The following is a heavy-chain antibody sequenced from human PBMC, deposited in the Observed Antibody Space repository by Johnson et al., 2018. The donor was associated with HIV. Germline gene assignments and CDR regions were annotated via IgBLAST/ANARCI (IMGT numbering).Heavy chain of an antibody. D-gene: IGHD2-15*01. Sequence: LVESGGGVVQPGRSLRLSCAASGFTFSSYAMHWVRQAPGKGLEWVAIISYDGNNKDYADSVKGRFTISRDNSKNTLFLQMNSLRTEDTAVYFCASEAYCSGGSCYSAAFDIWGQGTMVTVSS. J-gene: IGHJ3*02. CDR3: ASEAYCSGGSCYSAAFDI. CDR1: GFTFSSYA. CDR2: ISYDGNNK. V-gene: IGHV3-30-3*01.